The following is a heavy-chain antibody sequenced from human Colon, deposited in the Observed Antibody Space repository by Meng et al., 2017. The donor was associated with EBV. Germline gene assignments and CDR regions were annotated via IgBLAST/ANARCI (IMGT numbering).Heavy chain of an antibody. CDR2: IHHSGTT. D-gene: IGHD3-10*01. J-gene: IGHJ5*02. V-gene: IGHV4/OR15-8*02. CDR1: GGATISNDHW. Sequence: QMSAPGCVKRSETLSFTCEVCGGATISNDHWWSGGRQPPGKGPEWIGEIHHSGTTNYNPSFKSRVTMSIDTWKNRFSLDLTSVTAADTAAYYCARGSYYTWATWGQGTLVTVSS. CDR3: ARGSYYTWAT.